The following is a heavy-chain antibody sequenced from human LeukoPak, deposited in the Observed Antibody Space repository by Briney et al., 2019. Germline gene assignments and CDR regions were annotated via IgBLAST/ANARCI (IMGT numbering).Heavy chain of an antibody. V-gene: IGHV3-66*02. CDR1: GFTVSSNY. D-gene: IGHD3-10*01. CDR2: IYSGGST. Sequence: PGGSLRLSCAASGFTVSSNYMSWVRQAPGKGLEWVSVIYSGGSTYYADSVKGRFTISRDNSKNTLYLQMNSLRAEDTAVYYCAREATQQSRFGYYYYYGMDVWGQGTTVTVSS. CDR3: AREATQQSRFGYYYYYGMDV. J-gene: IGHJ6*02.